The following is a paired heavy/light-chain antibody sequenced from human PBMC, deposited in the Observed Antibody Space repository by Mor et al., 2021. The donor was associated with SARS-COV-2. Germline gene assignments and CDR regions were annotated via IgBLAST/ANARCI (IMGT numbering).Light chain of an antibody. CDR2: WAS. CDR1: QSVLYSSNNKNF. J-gene: IGKJ2*01. V-gene: IGKV4-1*01. Sequence: DIVMTQSPDSLAVSLGERATINCKSSQSVLYSSNNKNFLAWYQQKPGQPPKLLIYWASTRESGVPDRFSGSGSGTDFTLTISSLQAEDVAVYYCQQYFSTPLLFGQGTKLEIK. CDR3: QQYFSTPLL.
Heavy chain of an antibody. CDR3: ASGSSDWYNWLDP. CDR1: GGSISRYY. CDR2: IYYTGST. V-gene: IGHV4-59*01. J-gene: IGHJ5*02. D-gene: IGHD6-19*01. Sequence: QVQLQESGPGLVKPSETLSLTCTVSGGSISRYYWSWIRQPPGKGLEWIGYIYYTGSTNYNPSLKSRVTMSIGTSKNQFSLKLSSVTAADTAVYYCASGSSDWYNWLDPWGQGILVTVSS.